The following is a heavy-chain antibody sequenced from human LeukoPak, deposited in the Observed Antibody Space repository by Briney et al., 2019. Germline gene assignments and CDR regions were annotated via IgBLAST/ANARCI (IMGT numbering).Heavy chain of an antibody. CDR2: INHSGST. CDR3: ARSITAAAGRVGHWFDY. J-gene: IGHJ4*02. Sequence: SETLSLTCAVYGGSFSGYYWSWIRQPPGKGLEWIGEINHSGSTNYNPSLKSRVTISVDTSKNQFSLKLSSVTAADTAVYYCARSITAAAGRVGHWFDYWGQGTLVTVSS. CDR1: GGSFSGYY. D-gene: IGHD6-13*01. V-gene: IGHV4-34*01.